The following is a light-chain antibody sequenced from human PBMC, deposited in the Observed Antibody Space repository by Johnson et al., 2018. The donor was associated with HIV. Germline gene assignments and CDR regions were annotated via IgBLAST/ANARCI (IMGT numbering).Light chain of an antibody. V-gene: IGLV1-51*02. CDR1: SSNIGNNY. Sequence: QSVLTQSPSVSAAPGQKVTISCSGSSSNIGNNYISWYQQFPGTAPKLLIYENNKRPSGIPDRFSGSKSGTSATLGITGLQTGDEADYFCGAWDSSLSAYVLGTGTKVTVL. CDR3: GAWDSSLSAYV. J-gene: IGLJ1*01. CDR2: ENN.